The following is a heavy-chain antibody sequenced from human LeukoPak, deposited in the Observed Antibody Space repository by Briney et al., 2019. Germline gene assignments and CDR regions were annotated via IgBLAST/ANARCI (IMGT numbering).Heavy chain of an antibody. D-gene: IGHD2/OR15-2a*01. Sequence: TSETLSLTCAVSDYSISNAYYWGWTRQPPGKGLEWIGSISHGGSTHYNASLKSRVTISLEASKNQFSLRLSSVTAADTAVYYCARQADVPSSIGYFDFWGQGAPVTVSS. CDR1: DYSISNAYY. J-gene: IGHJ4*02. V-gene: IGHV4-38-2*01. CDR3: ARQADVPSSIGYFDF. CDR2: ISHGGST.